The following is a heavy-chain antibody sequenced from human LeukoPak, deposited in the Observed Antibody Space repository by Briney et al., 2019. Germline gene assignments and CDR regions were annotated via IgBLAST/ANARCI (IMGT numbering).Heavy chain of an antibody. CDR1: GFTFSSHG. Sequence: GGSLRLSCAASGFTFSSHGMCWVRQAPGRGLEWVSSISIGGDTTYSDSVKGRFTISRDNSKNTLYLQLDSLRVEDTAVYYCARYSSSSGGASYYLDYWGHGTLVTVSS. D-gene: IGHD6-6*01. CDR2: ISIGGDTT. CDR3: ARYSSSSGGASYYLDY. V-gene: IGHV3-23*01. J-gene: IGHJ4*01.